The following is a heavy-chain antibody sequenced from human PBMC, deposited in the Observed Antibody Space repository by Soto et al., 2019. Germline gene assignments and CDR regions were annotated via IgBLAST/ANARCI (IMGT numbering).Heavy chain of an antibody. V-gene: IGHV4-34*01. J-gene: IGHJ4*02. Sequence: QVQLQQWGAGLLKPSETLSLTCAVYGGSFSGYYWSWIRQPPGKGLEWIGEINHSGSTNYNPSLKSRVTISVDTSKNQFSRKLSSVTAADTAVYYCARGVKAAAGTPPFDYWGQGTLVTVSS. CDR1: GGSFSGYY. CDR2: INHSGST. CDR3: ARGVKAAAGTPPFDY. D-gene: IGHD6-13*01.